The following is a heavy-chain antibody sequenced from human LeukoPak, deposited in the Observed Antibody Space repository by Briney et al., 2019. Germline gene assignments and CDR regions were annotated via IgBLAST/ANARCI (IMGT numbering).Heavy chain of an antibody. CDR1: GGSFSGYY. J-gene: IGHJ4*02. V-gene: IGHV4-34*01. Sequence: PSETLSLTCAVYGGSFSGYYWSWVRQPPGKGLEWIGEINHSGRTNYNPSLKSRLTISIDTSKTQFYLKLSPVTAADTAVYYCARVVYSGSWGYFDYWGQGILVTVSS. CDR2: INHSGRT. CDR3: ARVVYSGSWGYFDY. D-gene: IGHD3-10*01.